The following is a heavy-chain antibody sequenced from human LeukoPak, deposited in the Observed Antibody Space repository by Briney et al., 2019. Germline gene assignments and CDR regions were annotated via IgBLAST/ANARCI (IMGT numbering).Heavy chain of an antibody. Sequence: SETLSLTCAVYGGSFSGYYWSWIRQPPGKGLEWIGEINHSGSTNYNPSLKSRVTISVDTSKNQFSLKLSSVTAADTAVYYCARESGFSSSWYDDAFDIWGQGTMVTVSS. CDR2: INHSGST. V-gene: IGHV4-34*01. D-gene: IGHD6-13*01. CDR1: GGSFSGYY. CDR3: ARESGFSSSWYDDAFDI. J-gene: IGHJ3*02.